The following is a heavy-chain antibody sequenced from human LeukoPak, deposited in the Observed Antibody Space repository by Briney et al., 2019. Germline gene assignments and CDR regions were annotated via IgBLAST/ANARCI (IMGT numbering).Heavy chain of an antibody. Sequence: ASAKVSCKASGYTVTSYYMHWVRQAPGQGLEWMAILNPSGGSSNYAQKFQGRVTITADESTSTAYMELSSLRSEDTAVYYCARDPNYYDSSGSGSEWGQGTLVTVSS. J-gene: IGHJ4*02. CDR1: GYTVTSYY. V-gene: IGHV1-46*01. CDR2: LNPSGGSS. D-gene: IGHD3-22*01. CDR3: ARDPNYYDSSGSGSE.